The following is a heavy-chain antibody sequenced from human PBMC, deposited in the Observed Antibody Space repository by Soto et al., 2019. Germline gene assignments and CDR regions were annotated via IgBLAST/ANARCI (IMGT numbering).Heavy chain of an antibody. Sequence: GASVKVSWKASGGTFSSYTISWVRQAPGQGLEWMGRIIPILGIANYAQKFQGRVTITADKSTSTAYMELSSLRSEDTAVYYCAIHIVVVPAATPYYFAYWGQGTLVTVSS. V-gene: IGHV1-69*02. CDR3: AIHIVVVPAATPYYFAY. D-gene: IGHD2-2*01. CDR1: GGTFSSYT. CDR2: IIPILGIA. J-gene: IGHJ4*02.